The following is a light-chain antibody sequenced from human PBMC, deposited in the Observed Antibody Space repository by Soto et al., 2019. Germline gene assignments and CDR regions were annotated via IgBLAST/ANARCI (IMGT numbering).Light chain of an antibody. J-gene: IGLJ1*01. CDR3: QVWDSSSDHYV. Sequence: QSALTQPLSVSGSPGQSVAISCTGTSNDVGAYDHVSWYQHSPDKAPKLLIFDVNKRPSGVPDRFSGSKSGNTASLTISRVEAGDEADYYCQVWDSSSDHYVFGTGTKVTVL. V-gene: IGLV2-11*01. CDR2: DVN. CDR1: SNDVGAYDH.